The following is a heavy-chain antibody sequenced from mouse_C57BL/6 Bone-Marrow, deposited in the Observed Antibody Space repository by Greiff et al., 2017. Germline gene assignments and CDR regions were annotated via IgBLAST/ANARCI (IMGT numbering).Heavy chain of an antibody. Sequence: VQLQQSGPELVKPGDSVKLSCKASGYSFTGYFMNWVMQSHGKSLEWIGRINPNNGDTFYNQKFKGKATLTVDKSSSTAHMELRSLTSGDSAVYSGARCHYSNSYGAMDYWGQGTSVTVSS. D-gene: IGHD1-1*01. CDR2: INPNNGDT. CDR3: ARCHYSNSYGAMDY. CDR1: GYSFTGYF. V-gene: IGHV1-20*01. J-gene: IGHJ4*01.